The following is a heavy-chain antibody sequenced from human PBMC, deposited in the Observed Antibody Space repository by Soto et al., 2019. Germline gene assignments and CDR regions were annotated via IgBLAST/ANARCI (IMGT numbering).Heavy chain of an antibody. D-gene: IGHD2-21*01. J-gene: IGHJ4*02. CDR1: GFTFSDHA. Sequence: GGSLRLSCAASGFTFSDHAMAWVRQAPGKGLEWVSSASGSGSGTYYADSVKGRFTISRDNSKNTLFLHMTNLRAGDTALYFCAKGRPGVAAAPDSWGQGTLVTVSS. CDR2: ASGSGSGT. CDR3: AKGRPGVAAAPDS. V-gene: IGHV3-23*01.